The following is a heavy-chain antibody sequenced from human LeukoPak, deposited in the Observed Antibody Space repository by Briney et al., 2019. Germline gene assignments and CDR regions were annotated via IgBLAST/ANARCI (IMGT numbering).Heavy chain of an antibody. Sequence: SETLSLTCAVSGYSTSTSNWWAWIRQSPGKGLEWIGYISSGGNTSYNPSLKSRVTMSIDTSKNQFSLKLTSVTALDTAVYYCARDSALAQAVMFDYWGQGTLVTVSS. J-gene: IGHJ4*02. CDR1: GYSTSTSNW. V-gene: IGHV4-28*06. CDR2: ISSGGNT. D-gene: IGHD6-19*01. CDR3: ARDSALAQAVMFDY.